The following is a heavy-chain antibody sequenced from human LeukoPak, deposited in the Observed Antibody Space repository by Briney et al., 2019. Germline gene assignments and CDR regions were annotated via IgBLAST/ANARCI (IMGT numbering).Heavy chain of an antibody. CDR3: AKRAPYYFDF. V-gene: IGHV3-23*01. Sequence: GGSLRLSCAASGFTFSSSGMSWVRQAPGEGLEWVSSISASGGSTYYADSVKGRFTISKDNAKNTPYLQMHRLRAEDTALYYCAKRAPYYFDFWGQGTLVTVSS. J-gene: IGHJ4*02. CDR1: GFTFSSSG. CDR2: ISASGGST.